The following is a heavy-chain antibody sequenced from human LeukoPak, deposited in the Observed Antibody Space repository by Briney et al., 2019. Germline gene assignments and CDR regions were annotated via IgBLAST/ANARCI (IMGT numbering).Heavy chain of an antibody. CDR2: ISSSGGST. J-gene: IGHJ4*02. CDR3: AKDGRTPSLLWFGELPYYFDD. V-gene: IGHV3-23*01. Sequence: HSGGPLRLSCAASGFTFNSYTMSWVRQAPGKGLEWVSAISSSGGSTYYADSVKGRFTISRDNSKNTLYLQMNCLRAEDTAVYYCAKDGRTPSLLWFGELPYYFDDWGQGTLVTVSS. D-gene: IGHD3-10*01. CDR1: GFTFNSYT.